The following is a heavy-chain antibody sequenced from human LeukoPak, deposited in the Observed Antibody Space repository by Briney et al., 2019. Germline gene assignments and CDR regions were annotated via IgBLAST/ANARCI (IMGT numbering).Heavy chain of an antibody. Sequence: KTSETLSLTCTVSGGSISSYYWSWIRQPPGKGLDWIGYIYYSGTTNYNPSLKSRVTISLDTSKKQLSLKLSSVTAADTAVYYCARVSCTSTSYPGWIDPWGQGTLVTVSS. CDR3: ARVSCTSTSYPGWIDP. D-gene: IGHD2-2*01. J-gene: IGHJ5*02. CDR2: IYYSGTT. V-gene: IGHV4-59*01. CDR1: GGSISSYY.